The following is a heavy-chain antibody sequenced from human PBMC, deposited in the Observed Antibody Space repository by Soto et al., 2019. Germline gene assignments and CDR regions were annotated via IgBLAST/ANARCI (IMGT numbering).Heavy chain of an antibody. CDR1: GITFSTYA. J-gene: IGHJ4*02. D-gene: IGHD5-12*01. V-gene: IGHV1-3*01. Sequence: QVQLVQSGAEVKKPEASVKVSCKASGITFSTYAIHWVRQAPGQGLEWMGWINAGNGNTRYSQKFQGRVTLTRDTSASTTYMDLSSLRSEDTAIYYCARAISGYVTWGQGTLVTVSS. CDR2: INAGNGNT. CDR3: ARAISGYVT.